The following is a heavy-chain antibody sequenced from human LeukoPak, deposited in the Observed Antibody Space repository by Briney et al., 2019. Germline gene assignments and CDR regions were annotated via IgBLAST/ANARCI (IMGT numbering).Heavy chain of an antibody. CDR2: IIPILGIA. V-gene: IGHV1-69*04. J-gene: IGHJ1*01. CDR3: ARVRTSCGGDCYSAEYFQH. Sequence: ASVKVSCKASGGTFSSYAISWVRQAPGQGLEWMGRIIPILGIANYAQKFQDRVTITADKSTSTAYMELSSLRSEDTAVYYCARVRTSCGGDCYSAEYFQHWGQGTLVTVSS. CDR1: GGTFSSYA. D-gene: IGHD2-21*02.